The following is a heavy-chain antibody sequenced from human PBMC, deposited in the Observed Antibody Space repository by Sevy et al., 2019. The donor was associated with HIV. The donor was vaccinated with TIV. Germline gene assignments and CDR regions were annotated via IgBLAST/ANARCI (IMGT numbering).Heavy chain of an antibody. CDR2: IKSKTAGGTS. CDR1: GFVFTKAW. Sequence: GGSLRLSCAASGFVFTKAWMHWVRQAPGKEPEWIGRIKSKTAGGTSDYATALEGRFNISRDDSSDTLYLQINNLKIEDTAVYYCTSAYSCFRDLRLDWGAGTLVTDSS. V-gene: IGHV3-15*01. D-gene: IGHD5-12*01. J-gene: IGHJ4*02. CDR3: TSAYSCFRDLRLD.